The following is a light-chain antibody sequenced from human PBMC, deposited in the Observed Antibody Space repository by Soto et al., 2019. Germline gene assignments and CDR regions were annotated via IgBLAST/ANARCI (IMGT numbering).Light chain of an antibody. CDR2: DNN. Sequence: QPVLTQPPSVSAAPGQNVAISCSGSNSNIGNNYVSWYQLVPGAAPKLLIFDNNRRPSGTPDRFSGSKSGTSATLAITGLQTGDEADYYCGAWDSSLKNWLFGGGTKLTVL. CDR1: NSNIGNNY. CDR3: GAWDSSLKNWL. V-gene: IGLV1-51*01. J-gene: IGLJ3*02.